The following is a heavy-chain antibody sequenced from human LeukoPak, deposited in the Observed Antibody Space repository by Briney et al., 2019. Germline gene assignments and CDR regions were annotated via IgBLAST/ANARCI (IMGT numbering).Heavy chain of an antibody. V-gene: IGHV1-69*02. CDR1: GGTFSSYT. D-gene: IGHD5-24*01. Sequence: SVKVSCQASGGTFSSYTISWVRQAPGQGLEWMGRIIPILGIANYAQKFQGRVTITADKSTSTAYMELSSLRSEDTAVYYCARVPFSRSVEYYMDVWGKGTTVTVSS. CDR3: ARVPFSRSVEYYMDV. CDR2: IIPILGIA. J-gene: IGHJ6*03.